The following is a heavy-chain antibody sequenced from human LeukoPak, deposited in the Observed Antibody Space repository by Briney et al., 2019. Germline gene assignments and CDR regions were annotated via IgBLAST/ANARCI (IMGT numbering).Heavy chain of an antibody. D-gene: IGHD4-17*01. J-gene: IGHJ4*02. CDR2: IYSGGST. V-gene: IGHV3-53*01. CDR1: GFTVSSNY. Sequence: GGSLRLSCAASGFTVSSNYMSWVRQAPGKGLEWVSVIYSGGSTYYADSVKGRFTISRDNSKNTLYLQMNSLRAEDTAVYYCAASHYGDYAPLDYWGQGTLVTVSS. CDR3: AASHYGDYAPLDY.